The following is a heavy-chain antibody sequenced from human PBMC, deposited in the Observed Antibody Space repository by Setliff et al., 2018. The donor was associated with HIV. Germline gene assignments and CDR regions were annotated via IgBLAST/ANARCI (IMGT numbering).Heavy chain of an antibody. J-gene: IGHJ4*02. Sequence: SETLSLTCNLSGDSIRSQFWTWIRQTPGKGLEWIASIETTGTVNYSPSLKSRVSISLDPSRSQFSLTLRSVTAADTAVYYCARGRDKYGPIDYWGQGTLVTVSS. CDR3: ARGRDKYGPIDY. V-gene: IGHV4-4*08. CDR2: IETTGTV. D-gene: IGHD3-10*01. CDR1: GDSIRSQF.